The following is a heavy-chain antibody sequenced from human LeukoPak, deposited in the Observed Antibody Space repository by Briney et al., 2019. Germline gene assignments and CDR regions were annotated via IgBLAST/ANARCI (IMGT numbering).Heavy chain of an antibody. D-gene: IGHD4-17*01. V-gene: IGHV3-23*01. J-gene: IGHJ4*02. CDR2: FGLSGNT. Sequence: GGSLRLSCAASGFTFSSYGMSWVRQAPGKGLEWVSTFGLSGNTYYADSVKGRFTTSRDNAKNSLYLQMNSLRAEDTALYYCAKDGSDGDYVDPSFDYWGQGTLVTVSS. CDR1: GFTFSSYG. CDR3: AKDGSDGDYVDPSFDY.